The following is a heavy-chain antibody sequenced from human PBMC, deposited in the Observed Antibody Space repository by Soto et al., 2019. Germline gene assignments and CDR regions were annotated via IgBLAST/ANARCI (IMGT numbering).Heavy chain of an antibody. Sequence: SETLSLTCTVSGGSISSGGYYWSWIRQHPGKGLEWIGYIYYSGSTYYNPSLKSRVTISVDTSKNQFSLKLSSVTAADTAVYYCARGLSGYDTTGGENWFDPWGQGTLVTVSS. CDR3: ARGLSGYDTTGGENWFDP. J-gene: IGHJ5*02. V-gene: IGHV4-31*03. D-gene: IGHD5-12*01. CDR1: GGSISSGGYY. CDR2: IYYSGST.